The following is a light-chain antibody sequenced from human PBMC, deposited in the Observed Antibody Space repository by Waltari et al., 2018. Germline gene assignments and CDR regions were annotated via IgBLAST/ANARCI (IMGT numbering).Light chain of an antibody. CDR3: QQYSVTPLT. J-gene: IGKJ4*01. Sequence: DIVMSQSPDSLAVSLGERATINCKSSQSVLYSPNNKNYLAWYQQKPGQAPKLLINWASTRACGVPDRFSGSASGTDFTLTSSSLQAEDVAVYYCQQYSVTPLTFGGGTKVEIK. CDR2: WAS. V-gene: IGKV4-1*01. CDR1: QSVLYSPNNKNY.